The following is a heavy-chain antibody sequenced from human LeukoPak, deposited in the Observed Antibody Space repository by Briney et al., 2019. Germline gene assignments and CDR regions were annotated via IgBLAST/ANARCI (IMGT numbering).Heavy chain of an antibody. D-gene: IGHD5/OR15-5a*01. V-gene: IGHV1-2*02. Sequence: ASVKVSCKASGYTFTGYYMHWVRQAPGQGLEWMGWINPNSGGTNYAQKFQGRVTMTRDTSISTAYMELSSLRSEDTAVYYCARVSTFWNFDYWGQGTLVTVSS. CDR1: GYTFTGYY. CDR2: INPNSGGT. CDR3: ARVSTFWNFDY. J-gene: IGHJ4*02.